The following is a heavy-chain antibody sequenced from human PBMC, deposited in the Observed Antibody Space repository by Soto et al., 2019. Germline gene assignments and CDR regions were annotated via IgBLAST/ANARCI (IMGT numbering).Heavy chain of an antibody. CDR3: ARDLGGWPDY. D-gene: IGHD2-15*01. CDR1: GSTLTSYA. J-gene: IGHJ4*02. Sequence: GASVKVSSKASGSTLTSYAMHWVRQAPGQRLEWMGWINAGNGNTKYSQKFQGRVTITRDTSASTAYMELSSLRSEDTAVYYCARDLGGWPDYWGQGTLVTVSS. V-gene: IGHV1-3*01. CDR2: INAGNGNT.